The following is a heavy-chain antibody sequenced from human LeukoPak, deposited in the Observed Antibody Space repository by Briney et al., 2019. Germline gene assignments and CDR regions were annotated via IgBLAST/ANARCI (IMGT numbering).Heavy chain of an antibody. J-gene: IGHJ3*02. Sequence: GGSLRLSCAASGFTFSSYAMHWVRQAPGKGLEWVAVISYDGSNKYYADSVKGRFTISRDNSKNTLYLQMNSLRAEDTAVYYCANLEPDYGDYRGAFDIWSQGTMVTVSS. CDR1: GFTFSSYA. V-gene: IGHV3-30-3*01. CDR2: ISYDGSNK. D-gene: IGHD4-17*01. CDR3: ANLEPDYGDYRGAFDI.